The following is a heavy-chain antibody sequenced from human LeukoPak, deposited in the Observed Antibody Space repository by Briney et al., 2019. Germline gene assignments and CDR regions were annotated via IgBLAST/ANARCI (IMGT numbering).Heavy chain of an antibody. V-gene: IGHV4-4*07. Sequence: SETLSLTCTVTGGSIRSYHWSWIRPPAGKGLDGIGRIYTSGSTNYNPSLKSRVTMSVDTSKNQFSLKLSSVTAADTAVYYCAREGLELWGENWFDPWGQGTLVTVSS. CDR2: IYTSGST. CDR1: GGSIRSYH. CDR3: AREGLELWGENWFDP. J-gene: IGHJ5*02. D-gene: IGHD1-7*01.